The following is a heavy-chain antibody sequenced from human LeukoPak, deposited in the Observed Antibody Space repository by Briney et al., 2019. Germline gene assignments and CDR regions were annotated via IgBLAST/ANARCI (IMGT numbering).Heavy chain of an antibody. Sequence: PSETLSLTCIVSGGSISSYYWSWIRQPPGKGLEWIGYIYYSGSTNYKPSLKSRVTISVDTSKNQFSLKLSSVTAADTAVYYCARGHYKEYFDYWGQGTLVTVPS. V-gene: IGHV4-59*01. CDR3: ARGHYKEYFDY. D-gene: IGHD4-11*01. J-gene: IGHJ4*02. CDR2: IYYSGST. CDR1: GGSISSYY.